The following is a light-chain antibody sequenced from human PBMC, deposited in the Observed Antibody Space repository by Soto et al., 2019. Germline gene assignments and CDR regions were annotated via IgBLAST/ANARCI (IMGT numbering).Light chain of an antibody. Sequence: DIQMTQSPSSLSASVGDRVTITCRASQSISSYLNWYQQKPGKASKLLLYAASSLQSGVPSRFSGRGSGTDFTLTISSLQPEDFATYYCQQSYSTLTFGGGTKVEIK. V-gene: IGKV1-39*01. CDR3: QQSYSTLT. CDR2: AAS. CDR1: QSISSY. J-gene: IGKJ4*01.